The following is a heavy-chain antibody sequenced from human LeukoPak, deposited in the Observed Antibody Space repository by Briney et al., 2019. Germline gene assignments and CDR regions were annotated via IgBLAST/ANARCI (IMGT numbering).Heavy chain of an antibody. CDR3: ARGYSSGLYYFDY. D-gene: IGHD6-19*01. CDR2: IKSDWSST. CDR1: GFTFSSYW. J-gene: IGHJ4*02. V-gene: IGHV3-74*01. Sequence: TGGSLRLSCAASGFTFSSYWMHWVRQAPGKGLVWVSRIKSDWSSTSYADSVKGRFTISRDNAKNTLYLQMNSLRAEDTAVYYCARGYSSGLYYFDYWGQGTLVTVSS.